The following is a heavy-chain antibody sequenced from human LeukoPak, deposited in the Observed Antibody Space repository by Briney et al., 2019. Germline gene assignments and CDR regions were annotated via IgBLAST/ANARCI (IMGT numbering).Heavy chain of an antibody. J-gene: IGHJ5*02. CDR2: MHHSGRT. V-gene: IGHV4-4*02. CDR1: GASISSTNW. D-gene: IGHD2-2*01. CDR3: ARAQEGCSRASCYLEP. Sequence: SETQSLTCAISGASISSTNWWIWVRQPPGKGLEWIGEMHHSGRTNYDPSLKSRITISVDKSKNQVFLRLNSVAAADTALYYCARAQEGCSRASCYLEPWGQGTLVTVSS.